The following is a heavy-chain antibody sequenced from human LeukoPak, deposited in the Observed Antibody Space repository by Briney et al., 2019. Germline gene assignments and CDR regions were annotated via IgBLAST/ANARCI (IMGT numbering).Heavy chain of an antibody. J-gene: IGHJ4*02. V-gene: IGHV4-34*01. CDR2: INHSGST. CDR1: GGSFSGYY. D-gene: IGHD6-6*01. Sequence: PSETLSLTCAVYGGSFSGYYWSCIRQPPGKGLEWIGEINHSGSTNYNPSLKSRVTISVDTSKNQFSLKLSSVTAADTAVYYCASRTAARLYYFDYWGQGTLVTVSS. CDR3: ASRTAARLYYFDY.